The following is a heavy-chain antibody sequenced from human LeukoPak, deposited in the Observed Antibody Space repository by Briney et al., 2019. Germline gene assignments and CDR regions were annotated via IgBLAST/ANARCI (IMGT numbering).Heavy chain of an antibody. D-gene: IGHD3-3*02. CDR3: ARAFLEWNDAFDI. CDR2: IYHSGST. Sequence: SETLSLTCAVSGGSISSSGYSWSWIRQPPGKGLEWIGYIYHSGSTYYNPSLKSRVTISVDRSKNQFSLKLSSVTAADTAVYYCARAFLEWNDAFDIWGQGTMVTVSS. J-gene: IGHJ3*02. V-gene: IGHV4-30-2*01. CDR1: GGSISSSGYS.